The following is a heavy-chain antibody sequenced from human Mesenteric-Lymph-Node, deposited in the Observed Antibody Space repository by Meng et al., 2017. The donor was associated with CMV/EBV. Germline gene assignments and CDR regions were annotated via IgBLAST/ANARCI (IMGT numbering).Heavy chain of an antibody. CDR3: ARLTALLWFGDVRGYFDY. J-gene: IGHJ4*02. CDR1: GYTFTNYG. V-gene: IGHV1-2*02. CDR2: INPNSGGT. Sequence: ASVKVSCKASGYTFTNYGISWVRQAPGQGLEWMGWINPNSGGTNYAQKFQGRVTMTRDTSISTAYMELSRLRSDDTAVYYCARLTALLWFGDVRGYFDYWGQGTLVTVSS. D-gene: IGHD3-10*01.